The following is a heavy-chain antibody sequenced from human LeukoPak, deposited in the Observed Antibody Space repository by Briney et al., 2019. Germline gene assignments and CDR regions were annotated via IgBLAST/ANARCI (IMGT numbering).Heavy chain of an antibody. D-gene: IGHD2/OR15-2a*01. J-gene: IGHJ4*02. Sequence: SQTLSLTCTVSGGSISSGSYYWGWIRQPPGKGLEWIGPVSYSGSPYYNPSLKSRVIISMDTSKGQFSLRLSSVTAADTAVYYCTRGNLDSTPDFWGPGILVSVSS. CDR3: TRGNLDSTPDF. V-gene: IGHV4-39*07. CDR2: VSYSGSP. CDR1: GGSISSGSYY.